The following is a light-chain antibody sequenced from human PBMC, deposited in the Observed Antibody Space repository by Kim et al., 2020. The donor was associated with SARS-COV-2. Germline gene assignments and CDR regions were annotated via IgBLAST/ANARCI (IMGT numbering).Light chain of an antibody. CDR2: DKN. CDR3: NSRDRDSTGNLYV. V-gene: IGLV3-19*01. CDR1: IVRRNY. J-gene: IGLJ1*01. Sequence: GPTVRITSRAGIVRRNYANWYKQKPGQARVLVMYDKNNRPSGIPDRFSGSSSGNTASLTITGAQAADEADYYCNSRDRDSTGNLYVFGPGTKVTVL.